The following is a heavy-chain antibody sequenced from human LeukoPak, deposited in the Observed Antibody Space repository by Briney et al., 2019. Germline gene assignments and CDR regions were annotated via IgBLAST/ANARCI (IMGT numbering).Heavy chain of an antibody. Sequence: GGSLRLSCAASGFSSSTQRMHWVRQAPGKGLVWVSYINIDERITGYADSVKGRFTISRDNAKNTLYLQMNSLRAEDTAIYYCFREGGDWGQGTLVTVSS. CDR2: INIDERIT. CDR3: FREGGD. J-gene: IGHJ4*02. V-gene: IGHV3-74*01. D-gene: IGHD3-10*01. CDR1: GFSSSTQR.